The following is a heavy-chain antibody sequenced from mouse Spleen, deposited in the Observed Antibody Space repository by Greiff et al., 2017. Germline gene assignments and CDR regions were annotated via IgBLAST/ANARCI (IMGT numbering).Heavy chain of an antibody. V-gene: IGHV1-81*01. CDR2: IYPRSGNT. J-gene: IGHJ4*01. CDR1: GYTFTSYG. Sequence: QVQLQQSGAELARPGASVKLSCKASGYTFTSYGISWVKQRTGQGLEWIGEIYPRSGNTYYNEKFKGKATLTADKSSSTAYMELRSLTSEDSAVYFCARGNYEESYAMDYWGQGTSGTVSS. D-gene: IGHD2-1*01. CDR3: ARGNYEESYAMDY.